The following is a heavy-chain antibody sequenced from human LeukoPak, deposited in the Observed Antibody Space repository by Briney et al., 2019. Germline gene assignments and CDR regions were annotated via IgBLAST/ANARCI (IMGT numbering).Heavy chain of an antibody. CDR3: AKDHGTTVAGFYY. D-gene: IGHD6-19*01. J-gene: IGHJ4*02. V-gene: IGHV3-23*01. CDR1: GFSLSTYG. CDR2: ITGTGGST. Sequence: GGSLRLSCAASGFSLSTYGVSWVRQPPGKGLEWVSGITGTGGSTYYADSVKGRFTVSRDTSKNTLYLQMNSLRAEDTAIYYCAKDHGTTVAGFYYWGQGTLVTVSS.